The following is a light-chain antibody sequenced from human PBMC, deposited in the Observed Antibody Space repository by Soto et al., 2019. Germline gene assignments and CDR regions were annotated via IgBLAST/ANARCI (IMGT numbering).Light chain of an antibody. J-gene: IGKJ1*01. V-gene: IGKV3-11*01. CDR2: DAS. CDR1: QSISSY. CDR3: QQRRNWPQT. Sequence: DILLTQSPATLSLSPGERATLSCRASQSISSYLAWYQQKPGQAPRLLIYDASNRATGIPARFSGRGSGTDFTLTISSLEPEDFAVYYCQQRRNWPQTFGQGTKVEI.